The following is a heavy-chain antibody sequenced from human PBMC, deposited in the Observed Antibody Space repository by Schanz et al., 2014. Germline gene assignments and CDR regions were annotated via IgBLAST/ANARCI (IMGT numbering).Heavy chain of an antibody. Sequence: EVQLVESGGGLVQPGGSLRLSCAASGFTFSNHALSWVRQAPGKGLEWVATIKKDGSEKYNVDAVKGRFTISRDNAKNTFYLHMNSLRNEDTAVYFCAKDRGDGYSNGIFQYWGLGTLVTVSS. J-gene: IGHJ4*02. CDR2: IKKDGSEK. CDR1: GFTFSNHA. D-gene: IGHD5-18*01. CDR3: AKDRGDGYSNGIFQY. V-gene: IGHV3-7*01.